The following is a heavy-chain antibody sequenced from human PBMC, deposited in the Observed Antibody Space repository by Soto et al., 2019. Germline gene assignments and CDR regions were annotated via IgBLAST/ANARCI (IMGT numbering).Heavy chain of an antibody. CDR3: ARGGYYYGSGYAFDI. D-gene: IGHD3-10*01. V-gene: IGHV1-69*13. Sequence: ASVKVSCKASGGTFSSYAISWVRQAPGQGLEWMGGIIPIFGTANYAQKFQGRVAITADESTSTAYMELSSLRSEDTAVYYCARGGYYYGSGYAFDIWGQGTMVTVSS. CDR2: IIPIFGTA. J-gene: IGHJ3*02. CDR1: GGTFSSYA.